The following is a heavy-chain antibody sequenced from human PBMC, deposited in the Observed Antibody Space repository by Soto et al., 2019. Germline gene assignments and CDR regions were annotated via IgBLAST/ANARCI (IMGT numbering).Heavy chain of an antibody. CDR2: ISAYNGNT. V-gene: IGHV1-18*01. CDR3: ASYYYGSGSYYSYYGMDV. CDR1: GYTFTSYG. J-gene: IGHJ6*02. D-gene: IGHD3-10*01. Sequence: QVQLVQSGAEVKKPGASVKVSCKASGYTFTSYGITWVRQAPGQGLEWMGWISAYNGNTNYAQKLQGRVTMTTDTSTSTAYRELRSLRSDDTAVYYCASYYYGSGSYYSYYGMDVWGQGTTVTVSS.